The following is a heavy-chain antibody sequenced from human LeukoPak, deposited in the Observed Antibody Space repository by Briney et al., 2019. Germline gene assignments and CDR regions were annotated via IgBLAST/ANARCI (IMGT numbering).Heavy chain of an antibody. J-gene: IGHJ6*03. D-gene: IGHD4-23*01. CDR2: IYYSGST. Sequence: SETLSLTCTVSGGSTSSSSYYWGWIRQPPGKGLEWIGSIYYSGSTYYNPSLKSRVTISVDTSKNQFSLKLSSVTAADTAVYYCARLAGYGGNRGYYYYYYMDVWGKGTTVTVSS. V-gene: IGHV4-39*01. CDR1: GGSTSSSSYY. CDR3: ARLAGYGGNRGYYYYYYMDV.